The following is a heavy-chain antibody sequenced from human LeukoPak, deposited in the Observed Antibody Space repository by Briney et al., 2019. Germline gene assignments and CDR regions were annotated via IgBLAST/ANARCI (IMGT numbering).Heavy chain of an antibody. CDR1: GFAFSSYD. CDR3: ARGVGYCSSSRCSPGYYMDV. D-gene: IGHD2-15*01. J-gene: IGHJ6*03. V-gene: IGHV3-23*01. Sequence: GGSLRLSCAASGFAFSSYDMTWVRQAPGKGLEWVSGISGIHYNTYYADSVKGRFTISRDNAKNSLYLQMNSLRAEDTALYFCARGVGYCSSSRCSPGYYMDVWGQGTTVTVFS. CDR2: ISGIHYNT.